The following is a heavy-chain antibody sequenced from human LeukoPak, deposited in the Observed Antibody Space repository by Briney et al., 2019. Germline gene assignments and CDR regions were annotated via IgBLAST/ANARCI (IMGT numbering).Heavy chain of an antibody. V-gene: IGHV4-4*07. CDR2: IYYSGST. CDR3: ARGGDWFDP. J-gene: IGHJ5*02. Sequence: SETLSLTCTVSGGSISSDYWNWIRQPAGKGVEWIGRIYYSGSTSYHPSLKSRVTTSIDTSKNQFSLKLSSVTAADTAVYYCARGGDWFDPWGQGTLVTVSS. D-gene: IGHD3-16*01. CDR1: GGSISSDY.